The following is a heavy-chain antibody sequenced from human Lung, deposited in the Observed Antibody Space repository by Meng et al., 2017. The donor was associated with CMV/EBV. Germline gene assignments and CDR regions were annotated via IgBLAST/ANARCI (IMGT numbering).Heavy chain of an antibody. CDR1: GFTFSSYA. D-gene: IGHD2-2*01. Sequence: GGSLRLXCAASGFTFSSYAMHWVRQAPGKGLEWVSAISGSGGSTYYADSVKGRFTISRDNSKNTLYLQMNSLRAEDTAVYYCAKGSCSSTSCYYDYWGHGTXVTVSS. CDR2: ISGSGGST. CDR3: AKGSCSSTSCYYDY. V-gene: IGHV3-23*01. J-gene: IGHJ4*01.